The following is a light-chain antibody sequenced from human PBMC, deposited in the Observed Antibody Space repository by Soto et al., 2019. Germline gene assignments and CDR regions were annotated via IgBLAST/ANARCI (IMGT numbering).Light chain of an antibody. CDR2: DAS. CDR1: QSVSNS. Sequence: EIVLTQSPATLSLSPGERATLSCRASQSVSNSLAWFQQKPGRAPRLLIYDASNRATDIPARFSGSGSGTDFTLTISSLEPEDFAVYYCQQRRSWPRTFGQGTKLEIK. CDR3: QQRRSWPRT. V-gene: IGKV3-11*01. J-gene: IGKJ2*01.